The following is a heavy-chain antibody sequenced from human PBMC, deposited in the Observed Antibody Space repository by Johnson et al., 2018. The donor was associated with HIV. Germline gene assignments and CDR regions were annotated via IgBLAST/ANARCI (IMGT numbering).Heavy chain of an antibody. CDR2: IRGSGGSP. CDR1: GFTFSSYA. J-gene: IGHJ3*02. V-gene: IGHV3-23*04. CDR3: AKDSERITIFGVVIEFNTNDAFDI. Sequence: VQLVESGGGLVQPGGSLRLSCAASGFTFSSYAMSWVRQAPGKGLEWVSAIRGSGGSPYSAASVKGRFPISRANSTTPLYLQMNSLRAEDTAVYYCAKDSERITIFGVVIEFNTNDAFDIWGQGTMVTVSS. D-gene: IGHD3-3*01.